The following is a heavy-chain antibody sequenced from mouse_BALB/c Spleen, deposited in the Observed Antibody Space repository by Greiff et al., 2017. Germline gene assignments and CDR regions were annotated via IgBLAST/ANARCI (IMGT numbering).Heavy chain of an antibody. CDR2: ISSGSSTI. Sequence: EVKVVESGGGLVQPGGSRKLSCAASGFTFSSFGMHWVRQAPEKGLEWVAYISSGSSTIYYADTVKGRFTISRDNPKNTLFLQMTSLRSEDTAMYYCASYDYDAGFAYWGQGTLVTVSA. CDR1: GFTFSSFG. V-gene: IGHV5-17*02. D-gene: IGHD2-4*01. CDR3: ASYDYDAGFAY. J-gene: IGHJ3*01.